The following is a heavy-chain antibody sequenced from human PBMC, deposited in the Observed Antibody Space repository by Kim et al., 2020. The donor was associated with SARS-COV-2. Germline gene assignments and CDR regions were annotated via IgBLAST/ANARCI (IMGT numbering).Heavy chain of an antibody. CDR3: ARAADYYDSSGYQQYFDY. D-gene: IGHD3-22*01. V-gene: IGHV4-59*01. Sequence: SETLSLTCTVSGGSISSYYWSWIRQPPGKGLEWIGYIYYSGSTNYNPSLKSRVTISVDTSKNQFSLKLSSVTAADTAVYYCARAADYYDSSGYQQYFDY. CDR1: GGSISSYY. CDR2: IYYSGST. J-gene: IGHJ4*01.